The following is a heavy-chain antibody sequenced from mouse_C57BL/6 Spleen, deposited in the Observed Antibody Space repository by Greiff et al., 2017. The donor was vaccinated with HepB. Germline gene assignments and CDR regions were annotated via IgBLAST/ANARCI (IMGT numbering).Heavy chain of an antibody. J-gene: IGHJ1*03. CDR1: GYSITSGYY. CDR3: ARDRPSVVATRYFDV. CDR2: ISYDGSN. V-gene: IGHV3-6*01. Sequence: VQLQQSGPGLVKPSQSLSLTCSVTGYSITSGYYWNWIRQFPGNKLEWMGYISYDGSNNYNPSLKNRISITRDTSKNQFFLKLNSVTTEDTATYYCARDRPSVVATRYFDVWGTGTTVTVSS. D-gene: IGHD1-1*01.